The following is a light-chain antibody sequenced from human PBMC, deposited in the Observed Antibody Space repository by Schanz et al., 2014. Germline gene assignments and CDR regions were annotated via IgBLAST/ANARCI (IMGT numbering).Light chain of an antibody. J-gene: IGKJ1*01. Sequence: EIVLTQSPGTLSLSPGERATLSCRASQSVSNRYLAWYQQKVGQAPRLLIHGASSRATGIPDRFSGSGAGTDFTLTISRLEPEDFAMYYCQQYDNSLPWTFGRGTKVEIK. CDR3: QQYDNSLPWT. V-gene: IGKV3-20*01. CDR1: QSVSNRY. CDR2: GAS.